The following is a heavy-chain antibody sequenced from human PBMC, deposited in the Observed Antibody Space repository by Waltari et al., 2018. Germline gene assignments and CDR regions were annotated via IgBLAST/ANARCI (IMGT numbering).Heavy chain of an antibody. CDR3: AKVGRSYCGGDCSRYGMDV. CDR2: ISWNSGSI. V-gene: IGHV3-9*01. D-gene: IGHD2-21*01. CDR1: GFTFDDYA. J-gene: IGHJ6*02. Sequence: EVQLVESGGGLVQPGRSLRLSCAASGFTFDDYAMHWVRQAPGKGLEWVSGISWNSGSIGYADSVKGRFTISRDNSKNTLYLQMNSLRAEDTAVYYCAKVGRSYCGGDCSRYGMDVWGQGTTVTVSS.